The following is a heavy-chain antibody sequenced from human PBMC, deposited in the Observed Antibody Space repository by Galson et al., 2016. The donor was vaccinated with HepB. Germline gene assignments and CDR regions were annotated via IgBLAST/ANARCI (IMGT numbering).Heavy chain of an antibody. CDR2: IHYSGST. D-gene: IGHD5-18*01. Sequence: SETLSLTCTVSGGSISSGGYYWSWIRQHPGKGLEWIGYIHYSGSTYYNPPLKSRVIISVDTSTNQFSLKLTSVAAADTAVYYCARSGYSYALSFDYWGQGALVTVSS. CDR1: GGSISSGGYY. V-gene: IGHV4-31*03. J-gene: IGHJ4*02. CDR3: ARSGYSYALSFDY.